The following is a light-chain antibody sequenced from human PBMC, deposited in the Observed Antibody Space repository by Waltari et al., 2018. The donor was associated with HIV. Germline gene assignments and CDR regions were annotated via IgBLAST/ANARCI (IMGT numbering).Light chain of an antibody. J-gene: IGKJ5*01. Sequence: ETVLTQSPATLSLSPGERAALSCRASQKIGSYLAWYQQKPGQAPRLLIYDASNRATGIAARFSGSGSGTDFTLTISSLEPEDLAVYYCQQYSSVPITFGQGTRLDIK. V-gene: IGKV3-11*01. CDR1: QKIGSY. CDR2: DAS. CDR3: QQYSSVPIT.